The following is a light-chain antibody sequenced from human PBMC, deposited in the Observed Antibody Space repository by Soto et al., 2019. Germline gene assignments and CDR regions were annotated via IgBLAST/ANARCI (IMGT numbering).Light chain of an antibody. CDR3: LESSSALT. CDR1: QGITSC. Sequence: IQLTQSPSSLSASVGDRLTITCRVSQGITSCLNWHRQKPGKVPKFLIYSASNLQSGVPSRFSGSGSGTDFTLTISSLQPEDLATYYCLESSSALTFGQGTRLEIK. J-gene: IGKJ5*01. V-gene: IGKV1-39*01. CDR2: SAS.